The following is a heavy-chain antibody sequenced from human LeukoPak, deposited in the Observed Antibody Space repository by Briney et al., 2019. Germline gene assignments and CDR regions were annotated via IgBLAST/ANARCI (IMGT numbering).Heavy chain of an antibody. CDR2: INTNTGNP. V-gene: IGHV7-4-1*02. Sequence: ASVKVSCKASGYTFTSYAMNWVRQAPGQGLEWMGWINTNTGNPTYAQGFTGRFVFSLDTSVSTAYLQISSLKAEDTAVYYCARGGRRAWYRVSNFDYWGQGSLVTVSS. D-gene: IGHD6-13*01. CDR3: ARGGRRAWYRVSNFDY. J-gene: IGHJ4*02. CDR1: GYTFTSYA.